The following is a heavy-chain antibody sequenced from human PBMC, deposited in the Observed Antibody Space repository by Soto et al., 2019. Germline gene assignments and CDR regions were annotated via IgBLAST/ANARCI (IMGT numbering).Heavy chain of an antibody. V-gene: IGHV1-2*04. CDR3: ARVGEAAGVDYSYGMDV. CDR1: GYTFTGYY. J-gene: IGHJ6*02. CDR2: INPKSGGT. Sequence: VASVKVSCKDSGYTFTGYYMHWVRKDHGQGLEWMRWINPKSGGTKYAHKSQRWVTMTRDTFISTAYMELSRXRPDDTDGDYCARVGEAAGVDYSYGMDVWVQGTTVTVFS. D-gene: IGHD6-13*01.